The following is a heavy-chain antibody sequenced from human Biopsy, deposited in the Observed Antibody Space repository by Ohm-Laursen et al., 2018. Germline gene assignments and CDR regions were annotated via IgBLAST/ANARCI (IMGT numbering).Heavy chain of an antibody. J-gene: IGHJ4*02. CDR1: GGSISGYY. V-gene: IGHV4-4*07. CDR3: ARAAFGPFDS. D-gene: IGHD3-16*01. CDR2: IYTSGST. Sequence: GTLSLTCTVSGGSISGYYWNWIRQPAGKGLEWIGRIYTSGSTNFNPSLKSRVTMSIDTSKNQFSLRLSSVTAADTAVYYCARAAFGPFDSWGQGALVTVSS.